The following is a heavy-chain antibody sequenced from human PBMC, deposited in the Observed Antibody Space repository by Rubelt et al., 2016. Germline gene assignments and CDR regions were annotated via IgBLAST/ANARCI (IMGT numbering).Heavy chain of an antibody. D-gene: IGHD3-3*01. V-gene: IGHV1-69*01. Sequence: QVQLVQSGAEVKKPESSVKVSCKASGGTFSSYAISWVRQAPGQGLEWMGGIIPIFGTANYAQKFQGRVPITADESTSTAYRELSSLRSEDTAVYYWARDFLEWFDAFDIWGQGTMVTVSS. J-gene: IGHJ3*02. CDR3: ARDFLEWFDAFDI. CDR2: IIPIFGTA. CDR1: GGTFSSYA.